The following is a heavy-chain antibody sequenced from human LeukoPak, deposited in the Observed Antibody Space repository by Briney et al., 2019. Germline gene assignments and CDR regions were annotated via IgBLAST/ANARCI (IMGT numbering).Heavy chain of an antibody. V-gene: IGHV3-7*01. CDR3: AKGGPWLVHYFDY. CDR1: GFTFSTYW. D-gene: IGHD6-19*01. CDR2: IKHDGSEK. J-gene: IGHJ4*02. Sequence: PGGSLRLSCAASGFTFSTYWMSWLRQAPGKGLEWVANIKHDGSEKYYVDSVKGRFTISRDNAQNSLYLQMSSLRAEDTAVYYCAKGGPWLVHYFDYWGQGTLVTVSS.